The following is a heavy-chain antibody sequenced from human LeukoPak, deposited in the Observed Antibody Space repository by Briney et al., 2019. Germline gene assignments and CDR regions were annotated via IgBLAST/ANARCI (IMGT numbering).Heavy chain of an antibody. Sequence: SETLSLTRTVSGGSISSHHWSWIRQPPGKGLEWIGYIYYSGSTNYNPSLKSRVTMSVDTSKNQFSLKLSSVTAADTAVYYCAREAHGSGPIDYWGQGTLVTVSS. D-gene: IGHD3-10*01. CDR3: AREAHGSGPIDY. J-gene: IGHJ4*02. CDR2: IYYSGST. V-gene: IGHV4-59*11. CDR1: GGSISSHH.